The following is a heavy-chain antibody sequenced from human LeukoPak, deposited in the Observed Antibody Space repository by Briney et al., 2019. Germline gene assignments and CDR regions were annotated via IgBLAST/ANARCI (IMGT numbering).Heavy chain of an antibody. CDR1: SASISTYY. Sequence: SETLSLTCTVSSASISTYYWSWIRQPPGKGLEWIGYIYHSGTSNYNPSLKSRVTMSVDTSKSQFSLSLSSVTSADTAVYYCARTMEGYCSGGSCYQYSYYMDVWGKGTTVTVSS. CDR3: ARTMEGYCSGGSCYQYSYYMDV. CDR2: IYHSGTS. J-gene: IGHJ6*03. D-gene: IGHD2-15*01. V-gene: IGHV4-59*01.